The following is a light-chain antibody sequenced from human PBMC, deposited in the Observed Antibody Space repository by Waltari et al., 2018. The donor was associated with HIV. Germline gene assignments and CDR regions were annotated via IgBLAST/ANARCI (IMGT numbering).Light chain of an antibody. CDR3: VAWDDTLSGPV. J-gene: IGLJ2*01. CDR2: RNG. Sequence: QSLLTQYPSASGTPGQRVTISCSGSSSNIGSNYVYWYQQLPGTAPKLLIYRNGQRPSGVPDRFSASKSGTSASLDISGLRSEDETDYYCVAWDDTLSGPVFGGGTKLTVL. V-gene: IGLV1-47*01. CDR1: SSNIGSNY.